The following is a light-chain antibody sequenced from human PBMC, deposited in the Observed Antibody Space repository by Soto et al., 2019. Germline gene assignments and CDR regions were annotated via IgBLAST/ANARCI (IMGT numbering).Light chain of an antibody. V-gene: IGLV2-14*01. CDR2: EVS. CDR1: SSDVGGYNY. Sequence: QSALTQPASVSGSPGQSITISCTGTSSDVGGYNYVYWYKQHPGKAPKLMIYEVSNRPSGVSNRFSGSKSGNTASLTISGLQAEDEADYYCTSKTSSTYVVFGGGTKLTVL. CDR3: TSKTSSTYVV. J-gene: IGLJ2*01.